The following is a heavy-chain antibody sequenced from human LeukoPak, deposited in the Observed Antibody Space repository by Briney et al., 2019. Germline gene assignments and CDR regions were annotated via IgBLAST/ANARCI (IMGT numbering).Heavy chain of an antibody. CDR2: IYYSGST. CDR3: ARHDYGERVFDY. J-gene: IGHJ4*02. D-gene: IGHD4-17*01. CDR1: GGSISSSSYY. Sequence: SETLSLTCTVSGGSISSSSYYWGWIRQPPGKGLEWIGSIYYSGSTYYNPSLKSRVTISVDTSKNQFSLRLSSVTAADTAVYYCARHDYGERVFDYWGQGTLVTVSS. V-gene: IGHV4-39*01.